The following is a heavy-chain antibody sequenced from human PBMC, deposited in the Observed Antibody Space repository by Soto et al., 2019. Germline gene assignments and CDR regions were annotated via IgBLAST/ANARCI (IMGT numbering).Heavy chain of an antibody. Sequence: QLQLQESGSGLVKPSQTLSLTCAVSGGSISSGNSYSWSWLRQPPGKGLEWIGSISHSGSTSYNPPLTSRVTMSVDKSKNQCSLNLSSVTAADMAVYYCARAVAPYLGTWFDPWGQGTLVIVSS. CDR3: ARAVAPYLGTWFDP. J-gene: IGHJ5*02. CDR2: ISHSGST. D-gene: IGHD3-16*01. CDR1: GGSISSGNSYS. V-gene: IGHV4-30-2*01.